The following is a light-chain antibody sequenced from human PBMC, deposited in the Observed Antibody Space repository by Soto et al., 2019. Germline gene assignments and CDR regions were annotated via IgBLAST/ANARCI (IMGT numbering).Light chain of an antibody. CDR2: AAS. J-gene: IGKJ4*01. CDR3: LQDHNYPLT. V-gene: IGKV1-6*01. CDR1: QGIRSD. Sequence: AIQMTQSPSSLSASVGDRVTITCRASQGIRSDLGWYQQKPGKAPKLLIYAASNLQSGVPSRFSGSGSGTDSTLTISSLQPDDLATYYCLQDHNYPLTSGGGTKVEI.